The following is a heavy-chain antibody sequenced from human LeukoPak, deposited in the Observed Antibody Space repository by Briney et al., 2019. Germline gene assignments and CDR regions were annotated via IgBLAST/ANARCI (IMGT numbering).Heavy chain of an antibody. CDR3: ATHPRNYYYYYMDV. CDR1: GGTFSSYA. Sequence: SVKVSCKASGGTFSSYAISWVRQAPGQGLEWMGRIIPIFGTANYAQKYQGRVTITTDESTSTAYMELSSLRSEDTAVYYCATHPRNYYYYYMDVWGKGTTVTVSS. D-gene: IGHD7-27*01. V-gene: IGHV1-69*05. J-gene: IGHJ6*03. CDR2: IIPIFGTA.